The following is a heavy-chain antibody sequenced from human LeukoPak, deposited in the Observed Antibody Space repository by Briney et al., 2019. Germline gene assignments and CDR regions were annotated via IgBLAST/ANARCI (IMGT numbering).Heavy chain of an antibody. D-gene: IGHD3-10*01. Sequence: GGSLRLSCAASGFTFSSSWMTWVRQVPGKGLEWVASIREDGSQKSSVDSVKGRFTISRDNAKTSLYLQMDSLRAEDTAAYYCARDYGSGSYPPGYWGQGTLVTVSS. CDR2: IREDGSQK. CDR3: ARDYGSGSYPPGY. CDR1: GFTFSSSW. J-gene: IGHJ4*02. V-gene: IGHV3-7*01.